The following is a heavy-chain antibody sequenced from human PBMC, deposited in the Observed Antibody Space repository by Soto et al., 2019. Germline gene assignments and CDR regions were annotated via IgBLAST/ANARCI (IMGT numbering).Heavy chain of an antibody. Sequence: GGSLRLSCSASGFTFFSYAMHWVRQAPGKGLESISGISTNGGSTYYADSGKGRITISRDNSKNTLNLQMGSLRPEDTAVYYCVKDMGPIWFRVAHHDSSGNRYSYGMDVWGQGTTVTVSS. V-gene: IGHV3-64D*08. CDR2: ISTNGGST. D-gene: IGHD3-22*01. J-gene: IGHJ6*02. CDR1: GFTFFSYA. CDR3: VKDMGPIWFRVAHHDSSGNRYSYGMDV.